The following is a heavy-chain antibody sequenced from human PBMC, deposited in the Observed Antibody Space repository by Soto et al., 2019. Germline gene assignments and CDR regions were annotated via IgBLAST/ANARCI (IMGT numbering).Heavy chain of an antibody. J-gene: IGHJ5*02. D-gene: IGHD1-7*01. CDR1: RFTFSGYN. V-gene: IGHV3-21*06. CDR3: ARDLSNWNYRFDP. Sequence: GGSLRLSCAASRFTFSGYNMNWVRQAPGKGLEWVSSISSSSNYIYYADSVKGRFTISRDNAKNSLYLQMNSLRAEDTAVYYCARDLSNWNYRFDPWGQGTLVTVSS. CDR2: ISSSSNYI.